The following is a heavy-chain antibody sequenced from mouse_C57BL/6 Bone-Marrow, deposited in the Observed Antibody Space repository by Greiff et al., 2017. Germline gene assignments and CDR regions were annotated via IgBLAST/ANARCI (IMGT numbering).Heavy chain of an antibody. D-gene: IGHD2-5*01. Sequence: VQLQQPGAELVMPGASVKLSCKASGYTFTSYWMHWVKQRPGQGLEWIGEIDPSDSYTNYNQTFKGKSTLTVDKSSSTAYMQLSSLTSEDSAVYYCARPAYYSNFYAMDYWGQGTSVTVSS. CDR1: GYTFTSYW. V-gene: IGHV1-69*01. J-gene: IGHJ4*01. CDR2: IDPSDSYT. CDR3: ARPAYYSNFYAMDY.